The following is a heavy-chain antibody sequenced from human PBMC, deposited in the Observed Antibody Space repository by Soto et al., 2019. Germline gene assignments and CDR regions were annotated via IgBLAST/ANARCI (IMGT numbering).Heavy chain of an antibody. CDR2: IFSSGST. D-gene: IGHD5-12*01. J-gene: IGHJ4*02. Sequence: LALTCTVSGGSINTFYWSWVRQPAGKGLEWIGRIFSSGSTSFNPSLESRVAMSVDTSKNHFSLNLSSVTAADMAVYYCAREGSYSAYNFAHGIQLWSFDFWGQGALVTVSS. V-gene: IGHV4-4*07. CDR1: GGSINTFY. CDR3: AREGSYSAYNFAHGIQLWSFDF.